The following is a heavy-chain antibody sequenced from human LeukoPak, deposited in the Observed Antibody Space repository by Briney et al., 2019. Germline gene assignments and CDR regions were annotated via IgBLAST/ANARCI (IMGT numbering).Heavy chain of an antibody. V-gene: IGHV3-15*01. D-gene: IGHD2-2*01. CDR3: SMYQRGACDI. CDR1: GLPFSNAW. J-gene: IGHJ3*02. CDR2: IKSKTDGGTT. Sequence: PGGSLRLSCGASGLPFSNAWMTWVRQAPGKGLEWVGRIKSKTDGGTTDYAAPVKGRFTLSRDDSTNTLYLQMNSLKTEDTAVYFCSMYQRGACDIWGQGTMVTVSS.